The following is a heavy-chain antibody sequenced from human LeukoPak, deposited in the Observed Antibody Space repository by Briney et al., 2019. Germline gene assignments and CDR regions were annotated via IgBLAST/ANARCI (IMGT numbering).Heavy chain of an antibody. Sequence: TGGSLRLSCAASGFAFSDHYMSWIRQAPGKGLEWVSYISNSADTIYYADSVKGRFTISRDNAKRSVFLHMSSLRAEDTAVYYCASGYTYGYDQSFDYGGQGTLVTVSS. V-gene: IGHV3-11*01. D-gene: IGHD5-18*01. CDR2: ISNSADTI. J-gene: IGHJ4*02. CDR1: GFAFSDHY. CDR3: ASGYTYGYDQSFDY.